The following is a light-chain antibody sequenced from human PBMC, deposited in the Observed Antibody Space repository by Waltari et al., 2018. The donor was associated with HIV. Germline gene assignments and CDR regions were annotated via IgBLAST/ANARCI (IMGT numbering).Light chain of an antibody. CDR1: SSNIGADYD. CDR3: QSYDSRV. J-gene: IGLJ3*02. Sequence: QSLLTQPPSVSGAPVQNVTISCPGSSSNIGADYDIHWYQQLPGTAPKLLFYFNNHRPAGVPYRFSGAKSGTSSSLAITELQAEDEADYYCQSYDSRVFGGGTKLTVL. CDR2: FNN. V-gene: IGLV1-40*01.